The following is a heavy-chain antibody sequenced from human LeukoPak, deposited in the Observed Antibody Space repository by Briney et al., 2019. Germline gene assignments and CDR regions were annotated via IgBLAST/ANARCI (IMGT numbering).Heavy chain of an antibody. CDR1: GGSISNYY. D-gene: IGHD3-10*01. V-gene: IGHV4-59*13. J-gene: IGHJ4*02. Sequence: SETLSLTCTVSGGSISNYYWSWIRQPPGKGLEWIGYIYYSGSTNYNPSLKSRVTISVGTSKNQFSLKLSSVTAADTAVYYCARDLSSGAPPDYWGQGTLVTVSS. CDR3: ARDLSSGAPPDY. CDR2: IYYSGST.